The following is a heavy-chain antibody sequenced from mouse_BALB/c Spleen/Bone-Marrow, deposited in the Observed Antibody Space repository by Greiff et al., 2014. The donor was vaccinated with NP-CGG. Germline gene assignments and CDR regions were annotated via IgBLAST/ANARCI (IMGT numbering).Heavy chain of an antibody. CDR2: IYPGEGDT. V-gene: IGHV1-87*01. CDR3: SREPSNWGYY. J-gene: IGHJ2*01. CDR1: GYTFTTYW. Sequence: QVQLQQSGAELARPGASVKLSCKTSGYTFTTYWVQWVKQRPGQGLEWIGAIYPGEGDTRYTQKFKGKATLTADKSSSTAYIQLSNLTSEDSAVYYCSREPSNWGYYWGQGTTLTVSS.